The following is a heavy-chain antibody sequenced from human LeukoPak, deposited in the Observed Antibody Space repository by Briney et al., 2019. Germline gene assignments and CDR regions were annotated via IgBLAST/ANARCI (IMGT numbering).Heavy chain of an antibody. CDR1: GYTFTGYY. CDR3: ARGIWSSHSVGYYFDF. D-gene: IGHD5/OR15-5a*01. CDR2: INAGNGNT. V-gene: IGHV1-3*03. J-gene: IGHJ4*02. Sequence: ASVKVSCKASGYTFTGYYMHWVRQAPGQRLEWMGWINAGNGNTKYSQEFQGRVTIIRDTSASTVYMELRSLTSEDMAVYYCARGIWSSHSVGYYFDFWGQGTLVTVSS.